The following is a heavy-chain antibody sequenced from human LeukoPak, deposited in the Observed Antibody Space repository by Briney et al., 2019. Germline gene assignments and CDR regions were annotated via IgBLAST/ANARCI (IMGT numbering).Heavy chain of an antibody. CDR3: ARQQNCTNGVCYLGY. D-gene: IGHD2-8*01. CDR2: IYYSGST. Sequence: PSETLSLTCTVSGGSISSNYWGWIRQPPGKGLEWIGSIYYSGSTYYNPSLKSRVTISVDTSKNQFSLKLSSVTAADTAVYYCARQQNCTNGVCYLGYWGQGTLVTVSS. CDR1: GGSISSNY. J-gene: IGHJ4*02. V-gene: IGHV4-39*01.